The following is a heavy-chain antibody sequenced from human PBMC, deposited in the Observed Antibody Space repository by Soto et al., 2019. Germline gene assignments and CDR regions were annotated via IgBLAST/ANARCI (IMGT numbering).Heavy chain of an antibody. CDR2: INAGNGNT. Sequence: QVQLVQSGAEVKKPGASVKVSCKASGYTFTSYAMHWVRQAPGQRLEWMGWINAGNGNTKYSQKFQGRVTITRDTSASTAYMELSILRSEDTAVYYCARGGWFGELWTNWGQGTLVTVSS. CDR1: GYTFTSYA. CDR3: ARGGWFGELWTN. V-gene: IGHV1-3*01. D-gene: IGHD3-10*01. J-gene: IGHJ4*02.